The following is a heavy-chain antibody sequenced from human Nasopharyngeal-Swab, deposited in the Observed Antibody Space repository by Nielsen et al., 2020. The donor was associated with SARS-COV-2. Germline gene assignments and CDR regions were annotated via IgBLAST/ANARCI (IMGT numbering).Heavy chain of an antibody. CDR2: ISSSSSYI. CDR1: GFTFSSYS. V-gene: IGHV3-21*01. J-gene: IGHJ4*02. CDR3: AKDLGIVVVPAAIGPDY. Sequence: GGSLRLSCAASGFTFSSYSMNWVRQAPGKGLEWVSSISSSSSYIYYADSVKGRFTISRDNAKNTLYLQMNSLRAEDTAVYYCAKDLGIVVVPAAIGPDYWGQGTLVTVSS. D-gene: IGHD2-2*01.